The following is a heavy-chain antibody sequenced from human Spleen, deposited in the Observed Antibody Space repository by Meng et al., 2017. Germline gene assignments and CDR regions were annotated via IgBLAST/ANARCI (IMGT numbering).Heavy chain of an antibody. Sequence: RMGPGPGMVNTSEPLALTCTGSGGSRSSYDWSGIRRPAGKGLEWIGRISTSGTTNYNPSLKSRVTMSLDTSKNQFSLKLSSVTAADTAVYYCARATVWGVMRGGDNWFDPWGQGTLVTVSS. D-gene: IGHD3-16*01. V-gene: IGHV4-4*07. CDR2: ISTSGTT. J-gene: IGHJ5*02. CDR1: GGSRSSYD. CDR3: ARATVWGVMRGGDNWFDP.